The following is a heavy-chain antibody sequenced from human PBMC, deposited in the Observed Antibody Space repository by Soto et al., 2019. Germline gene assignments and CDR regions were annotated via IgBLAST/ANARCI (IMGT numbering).Heavy chain of an antibody. D-gene: IGHD4-17*01. V-gene: IGHV4-39*01. CDR2: VYYRGRS. CDR3: VSQRTTVPTQAYFDY. Sequence: ETLSLSGTVSGGCVTNSSYYWGWIRESPGKGLEWIGSVYYRGRSYSKSSVKSRVTISVDTSKNRFSLSLNSVTASDTAVYFCVSQRTTVPTQAYFDYWGPGALVTVYS. CDR1: GGCVTNSSYY. J-gene: IGHJ4*02.